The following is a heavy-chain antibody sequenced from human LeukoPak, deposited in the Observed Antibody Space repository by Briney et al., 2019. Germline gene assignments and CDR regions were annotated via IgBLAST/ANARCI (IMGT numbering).Heavy chain of an antibody. CDR1: GFTFSSYS. CDR2: INRSGPT. Sequence: GGSLRLSCVVSGFTFSSYSMNWVRQAPGKGLEWVSGINRSGPTYYTDSVKGRFTISRDNSENTLYLQMSSLRAEDTAVYYCSKGGYFAFETWGQGTLVAVSS. V-gene: IGHV3-23*01. D-gene: IGHD2-2*03. CDR3: SKGGYFAFET. J-gene: IGHJ3*02.